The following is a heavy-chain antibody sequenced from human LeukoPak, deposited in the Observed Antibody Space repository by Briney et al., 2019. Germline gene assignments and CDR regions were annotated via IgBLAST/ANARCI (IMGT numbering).Heavy chain of an antibody. CDR3: ARVDYGDDSPFDS. V-gene: IGHV4-38-2*01. CDR1: GYSIRSGYH. J-gene: IGHJ4*02. Sequence: SETLSLTCAVSGYSIRSGYHWGWIRQPPGKGLEWMGIIYHSGNTFYNPSLKSRVTISVDTSKNQFFLNSTSVAAADTAVYYCARVDYGDDSPFDSWGQGTLVTVSS. D-gene: IGHD4-17*01. CDR2: IYHSGNT.